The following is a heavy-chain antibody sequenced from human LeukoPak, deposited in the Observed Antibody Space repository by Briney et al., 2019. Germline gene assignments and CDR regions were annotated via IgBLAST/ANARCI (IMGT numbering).Heavy chain of an antibody. CDR2: IWYDGSNK. CDR1: GFTFSTYA. V-gene: IGHV3-33*08. D-gene: IGHD2-8*01. J-gene: IGHJ4*02. Sequence: GGSLRLSCAASGFTFSTYAMSWVRQAPGKGLEWVGVIWYDGSNKYYADSVKGRFTISRDNSKNTVYLQMNSLRAEDTAVYSCAVLQGLFDYWGQGALVTVSS. CDR3: AVLQGLFDY.